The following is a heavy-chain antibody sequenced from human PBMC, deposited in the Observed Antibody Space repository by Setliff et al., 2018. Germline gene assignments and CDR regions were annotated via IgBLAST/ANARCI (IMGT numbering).Heavy chain of an antibody. J-gene: IGHJ4*02. CDR2: IYYSGST. CDR3: ARRETYYNFWSGYYAY. V-gene: IGHV4-39*07. D-gene: IGHD3-3*01. CDR1: GGSISSSSYY. Sequence: KASETLSLTCTVSGGSISSSSYYWGWIRQPPGKGLEWIGSIYYSGSTYYNPSLKSRVTTSVDTSKNQFSLKLSSVTAADTAVYYCARRETYYNFWSGYYAYWGQGTLVTVSS.